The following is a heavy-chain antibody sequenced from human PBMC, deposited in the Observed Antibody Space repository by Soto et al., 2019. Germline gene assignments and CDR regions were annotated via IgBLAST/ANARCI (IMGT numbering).Heavy chain of an antibody. CDR2: ISYDGSNK. V-gene: IGHV3-30*18. D-gene: IGHD4-17*01. CDR1: GFTFSSYG. CDR3: AKDNGDYYYYYGMDV. J-gene: IGHJ6*02. Sequence: QVQLVESGGGVVQPGRSLRLSCAASGFTFSSYGMHWVRQAPGKGLEWVAVISYDGSNKYYADSVKGRFTISRDNSKNTLYLQMNSLRAEDTAVYYCAKDNGDYYYYYGMDVWGQRTTVTVSS.